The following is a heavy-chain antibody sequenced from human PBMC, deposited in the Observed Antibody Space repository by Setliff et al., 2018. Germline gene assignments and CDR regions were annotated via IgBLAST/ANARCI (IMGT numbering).Heavy chain of an antibody. CDR3: ARDDSGSYEP. J-gene: IGHJ5*02. V-gene: IGHV3-48*03. Sequence: GGSLRLSCAASGFTFSSYEMNWVRQAPGKGLEWVSYISSSGSTIYYAGSVKGRFTISRDNAKNSLYLQMNSLRAEDTAVYYCARDDSGSYEPWGQGTLVTVSS. CDR1: GFTFSSYE. D-gene: IGHD1-26*01. CDR2: ISSSGSTI.